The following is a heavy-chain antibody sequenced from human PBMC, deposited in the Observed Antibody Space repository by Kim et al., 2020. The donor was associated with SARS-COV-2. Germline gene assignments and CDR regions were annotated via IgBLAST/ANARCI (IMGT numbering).Heavy chain of an antibody. Sequence: GGSLRLSCAASGFTFSSYEMNWVRQAPGKGLEWVSYISSSGSTIYYADSVKGRFTISRDNAKNSLYLQMNSLRAEDTAVYYCARVRITFGGVIYWGQGTLVTVSS. CDR3: ARVRITFGGVIY. CDR1: GFTFSSYE. J-gene: IGHJ4*02. CDR2: ISSSGSTI. V-gene: IGHV3-48*03. D-gene: IGHD3-16*01.